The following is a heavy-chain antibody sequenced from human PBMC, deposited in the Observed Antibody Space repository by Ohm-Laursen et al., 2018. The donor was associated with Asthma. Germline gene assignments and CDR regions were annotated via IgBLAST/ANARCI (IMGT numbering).Heavy chain of an antibody. CDR3: ARDKIGVAAAALGY. V-gene: IGHV1-18*04. J-gene: IGHJ4*02. Sequence: ASVKVSCKAAGYKFSSYGISWVRQAPGQGLEWMGWINAGNGNTKYSQKFQGRVTITRDTSASTAYMELSSLRSEDTAVYYCARDKIGVAAAALGYWGQGTLVTVSS. CDR1: GYKFSSYG. D-gene: IGHD6-13*01. CDR2: INAGNGNT.